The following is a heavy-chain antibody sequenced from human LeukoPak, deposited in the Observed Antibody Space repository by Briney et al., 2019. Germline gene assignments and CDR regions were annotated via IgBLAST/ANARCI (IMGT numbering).Heavy chain of an antibody. Sequence: GGSLRLSCAASGFTFSSYGMHWVRQAPGKGLEWVAVIWYDGSNKYYADSVKGRFTISRDSSKNTLYLQMNSLRAEDTAVYYCARGVHYYDSSSHAFDIWGQGTMVTVSS. J-gene: IGHJ3*02. CDR1: GFTFSSYG. CDR2: IWYDGSNK. CDR3: ARGVHYYDSSSHAFDI. V-gene: IGHV3-33*01. D-gene: IGHD3-22*01.